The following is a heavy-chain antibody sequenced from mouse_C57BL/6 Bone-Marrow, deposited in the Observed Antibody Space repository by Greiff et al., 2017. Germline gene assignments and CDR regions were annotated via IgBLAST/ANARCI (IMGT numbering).Heavy chain of an antibody. D-gene: IGHD1-1*01. CDR1: GYTFTSYW. V-gene: IGHV1-64*01. Sequence: QVQLQQPGAELVKPGASVKLSCKASGYTFTSYWMHWVKQRPGQGLEWIGMIHPNSGSTNYNEKFKSKATLTVDKSSSTAYMQLSSLTSEDSAVYYCARRRIRTTVVADYAMDYWGQGTSVTVSS. CDR2: IHPNSGST. J-gene: IGHJ4*01. CDR3: ARRRIRTTVVADYAMDY.